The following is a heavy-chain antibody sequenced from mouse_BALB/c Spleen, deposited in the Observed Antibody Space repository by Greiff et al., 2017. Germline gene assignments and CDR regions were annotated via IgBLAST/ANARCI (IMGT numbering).Heavy chain of an antibody. D-gene: IGHD1-1*01. CDR2: IWAGGST. V-gene: IGHV2-9*02. Sequence: QVQLKQSGPGLVAPSQSLSITCTVSGFSLTSYGVHWVRQPPGKGLEWLGVIWAGGSTNYNSALMSRLSISKDNSKSQVFLKMNSLQTDDTAMYYCAYYYGSRETWFAYWGQGTLVTVSA. CDR3: AYYYGSRETWFAY. CDR1: GFSLTSYG. J-gene: IGHJ3*01.